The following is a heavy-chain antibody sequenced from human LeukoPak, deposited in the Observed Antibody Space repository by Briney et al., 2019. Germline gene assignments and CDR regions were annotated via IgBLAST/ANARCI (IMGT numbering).Heavy chain of an antibody. CDR3: ARDRGYCSSTSCYTGLGY. V-gene: IGHV1-2*02. CDR1: GYTFTGYY. D-gene: IGHD2-2*02. Sequence: ASVKVSCKASGYTFTGYYMHWVRQAPGQGLEWMGWINPNSGGTNYAQKFQGRVTMTRDTSISTAYMELSRLRSDDTAVYYCARDRGYCSSTSCYTGLGYWGQGTLVTVSS. J-gene: IGHJ4*02. CDR2: INPNSGGT.